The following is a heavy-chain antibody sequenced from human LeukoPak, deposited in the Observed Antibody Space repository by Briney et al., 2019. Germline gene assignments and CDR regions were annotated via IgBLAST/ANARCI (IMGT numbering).Heavy chain of an antibody. V-gene: IGHV1-24*01. D-gene: IGHD3-3*01. CDR1: GYPLTELS. Sequence: GASVKVSFKVSGYPLTELSMHWVRQAPGKGLEWMGGFDPEDGETIYAQKFQGRVTMTEDTSTDTAYMELSSLRSEDTAVYYCATMHYDFWSGYYSPHWGQGTLVTVSS. CDR3: ATMHYDFWSGYYSPH. CDR2: FDPEDGET. J-gene: IGHJ4*02.